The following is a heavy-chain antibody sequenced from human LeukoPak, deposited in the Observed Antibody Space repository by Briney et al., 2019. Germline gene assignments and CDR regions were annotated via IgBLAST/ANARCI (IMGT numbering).Heavy chain of an antibody. CDR2: IYYTGST. D-gene: IGHD3-22*01. CDR3: ARVVSSDSSGEFDY. Sequence: SETLSLTCTVSGGSISSGDYYWSWIRQPPGMGLEWFGYIYYTGSTYYNPSLKSRVTISVDTSKNQFSLKLSSVTAADTAVYYCARVVSSDSSGEFDYWGQGTLVTVSS. J-gene: IGHJ4*02. V-gene: IGHV4-30-4*02. CDR1: GGSISSGDYY.